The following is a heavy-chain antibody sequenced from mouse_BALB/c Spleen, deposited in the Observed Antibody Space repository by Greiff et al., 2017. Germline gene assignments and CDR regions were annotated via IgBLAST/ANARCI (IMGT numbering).Heavy chain of an antibody. CDR1: GYSITSDYA. D-gene: IGHD1-1*01. V-gene: IGHV3-2*02. Sequence: EVMLVESGPGLVKPSQSLSLTCTVTGYSITSDYAWNWIRQFPGNKLEWMGYISYSGSTSYNPSLKSRISITRDTSKNQFFLQLNSVTTEDTATYYCAREAVARYCDVWGAGTTVTVSS. J-gene: IGHJ1*01. CDR3: AREAVARYCDV. CDR2: ISYSGST.